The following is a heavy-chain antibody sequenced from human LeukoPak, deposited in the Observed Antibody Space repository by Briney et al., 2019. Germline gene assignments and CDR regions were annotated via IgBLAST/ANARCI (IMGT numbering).Heavy chain of an antibody. V-gene: IGHV4-4*07. D-gene: IGHD3-3*01. CDR2: IYTSGST. CDR3: ARDDFWSGYYNQADYYYGMDV. CDR1: GGSISSYY. Sequence: SETLSLTCTVSGGSISSYYWSWIRQPAGKGLEWIGRIYTSGSTNYNPSLKSRVTMSVDTSKNQFSLKLSSVTAADTAVYYCARDDFWSGYYNQADYYYGMDVWGQGTTVTVSS. J-gene: IGHJ6*02.